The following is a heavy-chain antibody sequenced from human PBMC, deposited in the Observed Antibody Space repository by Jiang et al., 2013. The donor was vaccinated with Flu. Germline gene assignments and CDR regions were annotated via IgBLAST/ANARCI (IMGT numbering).Heavy chain of an antibody. D-gene: IGHD5-24*01. CDR2: MSPSSGNT. J-gene: IGHJ4*02. V-gene: IGHV1-8*01. CDR1: FD. Sequence: FDFNWVRQAPGQGLEWMGFMSPSSGNTGYAQKFQGRVTLTRDTSISTVYMELSSLRSEDTAVYYCARTLTSRAHFDYWGQGTLVTVSS. CDR3: ARTLTSRAHFDY.